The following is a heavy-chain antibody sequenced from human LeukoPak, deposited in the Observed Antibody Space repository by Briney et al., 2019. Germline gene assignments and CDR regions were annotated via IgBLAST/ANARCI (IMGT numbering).Heavy chain of an antibody. V-gene: IGHV1-18*01. CDR3: ARGYYYDSSGYWFDP. CDR1: GYTCTSYG. J-gene: IGHJ5*02. CDR2: ISAYNGNT. D-gene: IGHD3-22*01. Sequence: GASVKVSCKASGYTCTSYGISWGRQAPGQGLEWRGWISAYNGNTNYAQKLQGRVTMTTDTSTTTAYMELRSLRSDDPAVYYCARGYYYDSSGYWFDPWGQGTLVTVSS.